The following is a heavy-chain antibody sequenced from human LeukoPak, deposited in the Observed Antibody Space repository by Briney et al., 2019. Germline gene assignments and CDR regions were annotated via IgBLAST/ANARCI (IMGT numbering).Heavy chain of an antibody. V-gene: IGHV3-30-3*01. D-gene: IGHD3-3*01. J-gene: IGHJ5*02. CDR2: ISYDGSNK. CDR3: ARDVGSDDFWSGYYRPTTYNWFDP. CDR1: GFTFSSYA. Sequence: GGSLRLSCAASGFTFSSYAMHWVRQAPGKGLEWVAVISYDGSNKYYADSVKGRFTISRDNSKNTLYLQMNSLRAEDTAVYYCARDVGSDDFWSGYYRPTTYNWFDPWGQGTLVTVSS.